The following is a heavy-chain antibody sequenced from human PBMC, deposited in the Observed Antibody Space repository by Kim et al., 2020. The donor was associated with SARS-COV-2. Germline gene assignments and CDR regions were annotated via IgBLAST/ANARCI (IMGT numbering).Heavy chain of an antibody. CDR2: IYSGGRT. CDR1: GFIVSSNH. D-gene: IGHD1-26*01. Sequence: GGSLRLSCAASGFIVSSNHMTWVRQAPGKGPEWVSIIYSGGRTFYADSVEGRFTISRDSSKNTLYLQMNSLRADDTAVYYCARDGTYRLENWGQGTLITVPT. V-gene: IGHV3-53*01. J-gene: IGHJ4*02. CDR3: ARDGTYRLEN.